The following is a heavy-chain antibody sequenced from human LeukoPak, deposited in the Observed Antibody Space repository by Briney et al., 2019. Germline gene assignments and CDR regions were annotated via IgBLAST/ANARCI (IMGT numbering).Heavy chain of an antibody. Sequence: SVKVSCKASGYTFTSYTMNWVRQAPGQGLEWMGWINTNTGNPTYAQGFTGRFVFSLDTSVSTAYLQISSLKAEDTAVYYCAASIGSSGGFDFDYWGQGTLVTVSS. CDR1: GYTFTSYT. J-gene: IGHJ4*02. CDR2: INTNTGNP. CDR3: AASIGSSGGFDFDY. D-gene: IGHD3-10*01. V-gene: IGHV7-4-1*02.